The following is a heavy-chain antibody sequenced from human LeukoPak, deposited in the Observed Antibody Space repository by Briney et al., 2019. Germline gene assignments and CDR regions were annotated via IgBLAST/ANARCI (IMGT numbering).Heavy chain of an antibody. CDR2: INSKTGDI. CDR1: GYTFTGYY. CDR3: ARPGGGLDY. Sequence: GSSVKVSCKASGYTFTGYYMHWVRQAPGQGLEWVGWINSKTGDINYAQKFQGRVTMTRDTSISKAYMELNRLTSAEAAVYYCARPGGGLDYWGQGTMVIVSS. V-gene: IGHV1-2*02. D-gene: IGHD3-10*01. J-gene: IGHJ4*02.